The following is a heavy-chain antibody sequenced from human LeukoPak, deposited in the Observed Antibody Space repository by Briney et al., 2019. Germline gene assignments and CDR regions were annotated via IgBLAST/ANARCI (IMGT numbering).Heavy chain of an antibody. D-gene: IGHD3-16*01. CDR1: GFTFSSYG. V-gene: IGHV3-30*18. Sequence: GGSLRLSCAASGFTFSSYGMHWVRQAPGKGREGVAVISYDGSNKYYADSVKGRFTISRDNSYNTVSLQMNSLRDEDTGVYYCAKGLRTGVGPYMGYHYYMDVWGKGATVTVSS. CDR3: AKGLRTGVGPYMGYHYYMDV. J-gene: IGHJ6*03. CDR2: ISYDGSNK.